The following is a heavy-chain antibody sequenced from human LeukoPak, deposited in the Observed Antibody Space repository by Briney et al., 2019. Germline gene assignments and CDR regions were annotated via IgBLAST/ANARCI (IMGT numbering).Heavy chain of an antibody. CDR2: FSPGSGTI. D-gene: IGHD2-2*01. CDR3: ARDKSNSWYGNY. Sequence: GGSLRLSCAASGFSFSTYSMTWVRQAPGKGLEGVSYFSPGSGTIYYADSVRGRFTISRDNAKNSLYLQMNSLRDEDTAVYYCARDKSNSWYGNYWGQGTLVTVSS. V-gene: IGHV3-48*02. CDR1: GFSFSTYS. J-gene: IGHJ4*02.